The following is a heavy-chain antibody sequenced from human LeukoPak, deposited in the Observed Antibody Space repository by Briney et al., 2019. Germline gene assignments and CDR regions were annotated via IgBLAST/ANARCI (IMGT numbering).Heavy chain of an antibody. D-gene: IGHD3-3*01. CDR3: ASDPIFGVVYDFDY. J-gene: IGHJ4*02. Sequence: GGSLRLSCAASGFTFSSYAMSWVRQAPGKGLEWVSAISGSGGSTYYADSVKGRFTISRDNSKNTLYLQMNSLRAEDTAVYYCASDPIFGVVYDFDYWGQGTLVTVSS. CDR2: ISGSGGST. CDR1: GFTFSSYA. V-gene: IGHV3-23*01.